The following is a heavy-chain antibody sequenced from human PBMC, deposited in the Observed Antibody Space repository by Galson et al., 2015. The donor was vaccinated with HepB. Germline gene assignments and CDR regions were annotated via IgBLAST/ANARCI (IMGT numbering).Heavy chain of an antibody. CDR2: ISYDGSNK. Sequence: SLRLSCAASGFTFSSYAMHWVRQAPGKGLEWVAVISYDGSNKYYADSVKGRFTISRDNSKNTLYLQMNSLRAEDTAVYYCARELPPHAFDIWGQGTMATVSS. J-gene: IGHJ3*02. V-gene: IGHV3-30*04. CDR3: ARELPPHAFDI. CDR1: GFTFSSYA.